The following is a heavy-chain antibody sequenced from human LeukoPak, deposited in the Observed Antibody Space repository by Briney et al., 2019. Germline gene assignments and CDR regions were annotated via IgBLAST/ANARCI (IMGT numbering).Heavy chain of an antibody. CDR2: ISAYNGNT. CDR3: AFNYDSSGYYDY. V-gene: IGHV1-18*01. D-gene: IGHD3-22*01. CDR1: GYTFTSYG. Sequence: ASVKVSCKASGYTFTSYGISWVRQAPGQGLEWMGWISAYNGNTNYAQKLQGRVTMTTDASTSTAYMELRSLRSDDTAVYYCAFNYDSSGYYDYWGQGTLVTVSS. J-gene: IGHJ4*02.